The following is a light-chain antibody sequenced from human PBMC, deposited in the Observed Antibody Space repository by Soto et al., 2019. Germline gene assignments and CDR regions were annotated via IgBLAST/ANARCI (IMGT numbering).Light chain of an antibody. CDR1: SSDLGRYNR. V-gene: IGLV2-18*01. Sequence: QSALTQPPSVSGSPGQSVTISCTGASSDLGRYNRVSWYQQPPGTAPKLLIYEVRNRPSGVPDRFSGSKSANTASLTISGLQAEDEADYYCSLYTSSITFVFGTGTKLTVL. CDR2: EVR. CDR3: SLYTSSITFV. J-gene: IGLJ1*01.